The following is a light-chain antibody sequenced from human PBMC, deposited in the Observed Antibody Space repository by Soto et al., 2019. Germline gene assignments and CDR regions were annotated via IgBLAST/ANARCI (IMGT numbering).Light chain of an antibody. Sequence: EVVLTQSPAILSLSPGERATLSCRASQSVGNFLTWYQQKPGQAPRLLIYDASTRATGIPARFSGSGSGTDFTLTISSLEPEDVAVYYCQQRSNWPPLTFGGGTKVDIK. V-gene: IGKV3-11*01. CDR3: QQRSNWPPLT. CDR2: DAS. J-gene: IGKJ4*01. CDR1: QSVGNF.